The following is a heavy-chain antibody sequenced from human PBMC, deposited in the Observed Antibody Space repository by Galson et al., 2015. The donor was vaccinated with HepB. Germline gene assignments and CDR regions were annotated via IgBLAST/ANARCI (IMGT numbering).Heavy chain of an antibody. Sequence: SLRLSCAASGFNFNNYFINWIRQAPGKGLEWVAYMSSSGVTKYYADSVAGRVTLSKGNAQHSLYLPMNRLRAEDTAIYFCAKDGGRDLAAAHSNYSCGLAGWGQGTTVTVSS. D-gene: IGHD3-3*01. V-gene: IGHV3-11*01. CDR1: GFNFNNYF. CDR3: AKDGGRDLAAAHSNYSCGLAG. J-gene: IGHJ6*02. CDR2: MSSSGVTK.